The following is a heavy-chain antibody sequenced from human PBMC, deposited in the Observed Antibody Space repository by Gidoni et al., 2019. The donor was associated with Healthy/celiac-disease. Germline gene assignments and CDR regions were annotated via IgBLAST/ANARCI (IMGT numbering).Heavy chain of an antibody. V-gene: IGHV3-23*01. CDR3: AKDGRYCSGGSCYPYYFDY. D-gene: IGHD2-15*01. Sequence: EVQLLESGGGLVQPGGSLRLSCAAPGFPFSSYAMTWVRQAPGKGLEWVSAISGSGGSTYYADSVKGRFTISRDNSKNTLYLQMNSLRAEDTAVYYCAKDGRYCSGGSCYPYYFDYWGQGTLVTVSS. CDR2: ISGSGGST. J-gene: IGHJ4*02. CDR1: GFPFSSYA.